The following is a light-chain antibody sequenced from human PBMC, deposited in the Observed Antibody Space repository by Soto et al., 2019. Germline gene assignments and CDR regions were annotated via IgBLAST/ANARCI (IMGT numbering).Light chain of an antibody. V-gene: IGKV3-20*01. Sequence: DIVMTQSPDSLAVSLGERATLSCRASQSVSSTLLTWYQQKPGQAPRLLIYGASTRATGIPDRFSGSGSGTDFTLTISRLEPEDFAVYYCQQYGSSPLTFGQGTKVDIK. CDR1: QSVSSTL. CDR2: GAS. J-gene: IGKJ2*01. CDR3: QQYGSSPLT.